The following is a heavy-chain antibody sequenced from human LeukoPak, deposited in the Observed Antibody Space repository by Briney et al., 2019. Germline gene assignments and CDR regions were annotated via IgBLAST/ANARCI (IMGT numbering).Heavy chain of an antibody. CDR1: GFTFSNYA. CDR3: AKDYRGYDSSGYYSH. V-gene: IGHV3-23*01. D-gene: IGHD3-22*01. CDR2: ISGSGDST. J-gene: IGHJ4*02. Sequence: GGSLRLSCAASGFTFSNYAMRWVRQAPGKGLEWVSGISGSGDSTYYADSVKGRFTISRDNSKNTLYLQMNSLRAEDTAVYYCAKDYRGYDSSGYYSHWGQGTLVTVSS.